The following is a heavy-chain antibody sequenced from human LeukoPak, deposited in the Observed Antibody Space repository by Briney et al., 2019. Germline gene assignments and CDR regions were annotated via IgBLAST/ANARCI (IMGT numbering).Heavy chain of an antibody. CDR1: GASISNSTYY. D-gene: IGHD4-11*01. J-gene: IGHJ5*02. CDR2: ISYTESP. CDR3: ARDQDYFDT. V-gene: IGHV4-39*07. Sequence: SETLSLTCSVSGASISNSTYYWGWIRQPPGKGLDWIGGISYTESPYFNPPRKSPVTIALDQSKNQSSLKLSSVPATDTAVYYYARDQDYFDTWGQGTLVTVSS.